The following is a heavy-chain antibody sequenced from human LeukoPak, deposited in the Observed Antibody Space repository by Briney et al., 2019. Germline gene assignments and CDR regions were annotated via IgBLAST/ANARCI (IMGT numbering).Heavy chain of an antibody. Sequence: ASVKVSCKASGYTFTSYGISWVRQAPGPGLEWMGWISAYNGNTNYAQKLQGRVTMTTDTSTSTAYMELRSLRSDDTAVYYCARSPATYYYDSSGYLYYFDYWGQGTLVTVSS. CDR1: GYTFTSYG. D-gene: IGHD3-22*01. CDR2: ISAYNGNT. V-gene: IGHV1-18*01. J-gene: IGHJ4*02. CDR3: ARSPATYYYDSSGYLYYFDY.